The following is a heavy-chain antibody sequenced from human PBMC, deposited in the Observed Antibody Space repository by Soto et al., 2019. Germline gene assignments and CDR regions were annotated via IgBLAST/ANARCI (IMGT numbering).Heavy chain of an antibody. CDR3: AHPRNLITKNAKVGDFHY. CDR2: IYWDDDE. J-gene: IGHJ4*02. Sequence: QITLKESGPTQVKPTQTLTLTCSFSGFSLNTDGEGVGWVRQPPGEALEWLALIYWDDDERYSPSLKTRLTITKDPSNNQVVLIMTNMDPVDAAKYYCAHPRNLITKNAKVGDFHYWGQGTLVTFSS. CDR1: GFSLNTDGEG. D-gene: IGHD3-10*01. V-gene: IGHV2-5*02.